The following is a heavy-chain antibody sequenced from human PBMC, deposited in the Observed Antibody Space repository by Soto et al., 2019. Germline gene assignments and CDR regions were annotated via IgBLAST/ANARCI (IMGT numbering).Heavy chain of an antibody. J-gene: IGHJ4*02. CDR1: GFTFNSYV. CDR3: ARGRYLDSSDYWVANLPFDH. Sequence: GGSLRLSCAASGFTFNSYVMTWVRQAPGEGLEWVSSISRSGRGSAYYADSVKGRFTISRENSENTLFLQMNNLRDEDTALYYCARGRYLDSSDYWVANLPFDHWGLGTLVTVSS. V-gene: IGHV3-23*01. CDR2: ISRSGRGSA. D-gene: IGHD3-22*01.